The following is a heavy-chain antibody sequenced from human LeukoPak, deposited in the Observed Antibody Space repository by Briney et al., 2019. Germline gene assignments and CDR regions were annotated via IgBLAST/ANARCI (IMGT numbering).Heavy chain of an antibody. J-gene: IGHJ6*03. V-gene: IGHV3-23*01. CDR3: AKTPQGLVVAHPYMDV. CDR2: ISGSGGST. CDR1: GFTFSSYA. Sequence: GGSLRLSCAASGFTFSSYAMSWVRQAPGKGLEWVSAISGSGGSTYYADSVKGRFTISRDNSKNTLYLQMNSLRAEDTAVYYCAKTPQGLVVAHPYMDVWGKGTTVTVSS. D-gene: IGHD2-15*01.